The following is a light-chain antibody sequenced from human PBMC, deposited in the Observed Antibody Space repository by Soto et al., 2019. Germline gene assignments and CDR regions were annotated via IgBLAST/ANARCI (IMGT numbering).Light chain of an antibody. CDR3: QSYNDWPFA. CDR2: GVS. Sequence: DIVLTQSPATLSVSPGDTVTLSCRASESLFGFLAWYQQKPGQAPRLLMYGVSTRATGIPARFSGGGSATDFTLTISSPLSEDSAFYFCQSYNDWPFASGLGTRLEI. V-gene: IGKV3-15*01. CDR1: ESLFGF. J-gene: IGKJ2*01.